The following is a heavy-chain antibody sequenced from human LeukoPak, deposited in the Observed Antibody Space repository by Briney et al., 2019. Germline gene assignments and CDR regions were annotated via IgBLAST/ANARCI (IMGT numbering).Heavy chain of an antibody. J-gene: IGHJ4*02. V-gene: IGHV3-48*01. Sequence: GGSLRLSCAASGFTFSSYSMNWVRQAPGKGLEWVSYISSSSSTIYYADSVKGRFTISRDNAKNSLYLQMNSLRAEDTAVYYCARDRSSGYYGSFDYWGQGTLVAVSS. CDR1: GFTFSSYS. CDR2: ISSSSSTI. D-gene: IGHD3-10*01. CDR3: ARDRSSGYYGSFDY.